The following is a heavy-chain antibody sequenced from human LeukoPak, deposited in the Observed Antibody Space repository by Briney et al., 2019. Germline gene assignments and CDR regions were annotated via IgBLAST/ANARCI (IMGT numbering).Heavy chain of an antibody. CDR1: GFSFCSYT. CDR3: ARGYCSGGSCYNLDY. J-gene: IGHJ4*02. Sequence: GGSLRLSCAASGFSFCSYTMNWVRQAPGKGLEWTSYISSGSSTIYYADSVKGRFTISRDNAKNSLYLQMNSLRAEDTAVYYCARGYCSGGSCYNLDYWGQGTLVTVSS. D-gene: IGHD2-15*01. V-gene: IGHV3-48*01. CDR2: ISSGSSTI.